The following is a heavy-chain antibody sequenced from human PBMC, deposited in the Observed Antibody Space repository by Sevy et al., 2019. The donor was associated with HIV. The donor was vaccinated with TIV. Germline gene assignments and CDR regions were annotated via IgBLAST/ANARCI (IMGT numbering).Heavy chain of an antibody. V-gene: IGHV3-53*01. D-gene: IGHD1-26*01. J-gene: IGHJ6*02. CDR3: AKQGSIVGAQPYYYGMDV. CDR1: GFTVSSNY. Sequence: GGSLRLSCAASGFTVSSNYMSWVRQAPGKGLEWVSVIYRVGSTYYADSVKGRFTISRDNSKNTLYLQMNSLRAEDTAVYYCAKQGSIVGAQPYYYGMDVWGQGTTVTVSS. CDR2: IYRVGST.